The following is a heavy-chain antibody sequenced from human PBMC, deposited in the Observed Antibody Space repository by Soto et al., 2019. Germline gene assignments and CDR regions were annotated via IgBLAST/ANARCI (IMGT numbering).Heavy chain of an antibody. CDR2: IDSSGSLT. Sequence: GGSLRLSCAASGFTFGSYPMHWVRQAPGEGQGLRRGLEWLSYIDSSGSLTYYADSVKGRFTISRDNAKNSLYLQMNSLRAEDTALYYCARSRDSSGALDAFDIWGQGTMVTVSS. J-gene: IGHJ3*02. D-gene: IGHD3-22*01. CDR1: GFTFGSYP. CDR3: ARSRDSSGALDAFDI. V-gene: IGHV3-48*04.